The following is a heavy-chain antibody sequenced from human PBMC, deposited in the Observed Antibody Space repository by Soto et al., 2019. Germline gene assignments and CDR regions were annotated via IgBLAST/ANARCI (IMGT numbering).Heavy chain of an antibody. CDR3: AKEGGARHYDFDY. J-gene: IGHJ4*02. Sequence: EVQLLESGGGMVQPGGSLRVSCAASGFTFSNYAMSWVRQAPGKGLEWVSGISGSGGGKYYADSVKGRFTISRDNSKTTLYLQMNTLRSDDTAVYYCAKEGGARHYDFDYWGQGTLVTVSS. CDR1: GFTFSNYA. CDR2: ISGSGGGK. D-gene: IGHD3-10*01. V-gene: IGHV3-23*01.